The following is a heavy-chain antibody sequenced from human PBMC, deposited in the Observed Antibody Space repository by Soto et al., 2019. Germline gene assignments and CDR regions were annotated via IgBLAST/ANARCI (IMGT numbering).Heavy chain of an antibody. Sequence: ASVKVSCKASGGTFSSYTISWVRQAPGQGLEWMGRIIPILGIANYAQKFQGRVTITADKSTSTAYMELSSLRSEDTAVYYCASANKYCSGGSCDVDYWGQGTLVTVSS. CDR2: IIPILGIA. CDR3: ASANKYCSGGSCDVDY. J-gene: IGHJ4*02. CDR1: GGTFSSYT. V-gene: IGHV1-69*02. D-gene: IGHD2-15*01.